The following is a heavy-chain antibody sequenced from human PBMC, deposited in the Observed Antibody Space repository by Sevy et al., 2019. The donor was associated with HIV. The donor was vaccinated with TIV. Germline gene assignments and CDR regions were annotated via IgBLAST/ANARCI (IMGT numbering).Heavy chain of an antibody. CDR2: ISPNSGGT. CDR1: GYTFTGYY. J-gene: IGHJ4*02. D-gene: IGHD2-15*01. CDR3: ARDRVCSGGSCYNETFDY. Sequence: ASVKVSCKASGYTFTGYYMHWVRQAPGQGLEWMGWISPNSGGTNYAQKFQGRVTMTRDTSISTAYMELSRLRSDDTAVYYCARDRVCSGGSCYNETFDYWGQGTLVTVSS. V-gene: IGHV1-2*02.